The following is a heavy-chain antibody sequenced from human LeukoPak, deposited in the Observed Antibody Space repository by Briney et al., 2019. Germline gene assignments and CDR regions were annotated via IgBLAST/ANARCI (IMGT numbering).Heavy chain of an antibody. CDR2: ISGSGGST. D-gene: IGHD5-18*01. Sequence: PGGSLRLSCAASGFTFSSYAMRWVRQAPGKGLEWVSAISGSGGSTYYADSVKGRFTISRDNSKNTLYLQMNSLRAEDTAVYYCAKAHSTSWIQLWCLDYWGQGTLVTVSS. CDR1: GFTFSSYA. CDR3: AKAHSTSWIQLWCLDY. J-gene: IGHJ4*02. V-gene: IGHV3-23*01.